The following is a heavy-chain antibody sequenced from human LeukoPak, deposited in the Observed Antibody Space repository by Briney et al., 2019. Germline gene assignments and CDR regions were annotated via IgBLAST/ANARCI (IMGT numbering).Heavy chain of an antibody. CDR2: IRYDGSNK. CDR3: AKDRYSYATGFDY. Sequence: GGSLRLSCAASGFTFSSYGVHWVRQAPGKGLEWVAFIRYDGSNKYYADSVKGRFTISRDNSKNTLYLQMNSLRAEDTAVYYCAKDRYSYATGFDYWGQGTLVTVSS. CDR1: GFTFSSYG. J-gene: IGHJ4*02. V-gene: IGHV3-30*02. D-gene: IGHD5-18*01.